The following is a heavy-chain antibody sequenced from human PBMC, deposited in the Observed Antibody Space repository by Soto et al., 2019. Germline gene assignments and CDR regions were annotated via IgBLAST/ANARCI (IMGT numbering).Heavy chain of an antibody. J-gene: IGHJ5*02. CDR1: GGSISSSSFH. D-gene: IGHD6-13*01. CDR2: IYYSGST. Sequence: QLQLQESGPGLVKPSETLSLTCTVSGGSISSSSFHWGWIRQPPGKGLEWIGSIYYSGSTYYSTSLKSRDTISVGTSKNQFSPKLSSVTASDTAVYYCARRERAAGTDWWFDPWGQGTLVTVSS. V-gene: IGHV4-39*01. CDR3: ARRERAAGTDWWFDP.